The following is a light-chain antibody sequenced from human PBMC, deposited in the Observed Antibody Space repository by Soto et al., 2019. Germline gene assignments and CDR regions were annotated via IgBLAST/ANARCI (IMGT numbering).Light chain of an antibody. Sequence: QSVLTQPASVSGSPGQSITISCSGTSSDVGGYNYVSWYQQHPGKAPTLMIYDVSNWPSGVSNRFSGSKSGNTASLSISGLQAEDEADYYCSSYTSNSTQLFGGGTKLTVL. J-gene: IGLJ2*01. CDR1: SSDVGGYNY. CDR2: DVS. V-gene: IGLV2-14*03. CDR3: SSYTSNSTQL.